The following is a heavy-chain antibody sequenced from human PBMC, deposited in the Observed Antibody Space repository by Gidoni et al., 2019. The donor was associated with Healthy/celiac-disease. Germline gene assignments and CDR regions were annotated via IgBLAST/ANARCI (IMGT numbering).Heavy chain of an antibody. CDR2: INHSGST. J-gene: IGHJ4*02. CDR3: ARGRTGSYYDFWSGYYRSEEYYFDY. D-gene: IGHD3-3*01. V-gene: IGHV4-34*01. CDR1: GGSFSGYY. Sequence: QVQLQQWGAGLLKPSETLSLTCAVYGGSFSGYYWSWIRQPPGKGLEWIGEINHSGSTNYNPSLKSRVTISVDTSKNQFSLKLSSVTAADTAVYYCARGRTGSYYDFWSGYYRSEEYYFDYWGQGTLVTVSS.